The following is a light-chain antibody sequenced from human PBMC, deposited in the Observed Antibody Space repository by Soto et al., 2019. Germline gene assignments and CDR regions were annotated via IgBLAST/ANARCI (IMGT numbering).Light chain of an antibody. V-gene: IGKV3-11*01. CDR2: DAS. CDR3: QQRSNWPIT. CDR1: QSVSSY. J-gene: IGKJ5*01. Sequence: TQSPVTLSVSPEASATLSCRASQSVSSYLAWYQQKAGQAPRIPIYDASNRATGIPARFSGSGSGTDFTLTISSLEPEDVAVYYCQQRSNWPITFGQGTRLDIK.